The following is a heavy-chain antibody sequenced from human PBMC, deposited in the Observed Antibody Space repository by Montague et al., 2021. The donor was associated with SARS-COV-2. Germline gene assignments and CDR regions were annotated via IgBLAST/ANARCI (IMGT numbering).Heavy chain of an antibody. CDR3: ARGAKYYGFYHPFED. CDR1: DGSINTDTYF. Sequence: TLSLTCTVSDGSINTDTYFWSWIGQPAGKGLEWIGRIWTSGTTKYNPTLKSRVTMSMDTSKKQFSLNVTSVTAADTAVYYCARGAKYYGFYHPFEDWGQGALVTVSS. J-gene: IGHJ4*02. D-gene: IGHD3-16*01. CDR2: IWTSGTT. V-gene: IGHV4-61*02.